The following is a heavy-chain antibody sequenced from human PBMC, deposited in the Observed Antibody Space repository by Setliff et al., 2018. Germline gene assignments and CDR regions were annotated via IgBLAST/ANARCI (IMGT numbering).Heavy chain of an antibody. CDR3: ASSVLQFLEWFKVPGWDYYYGMDV. Sequence: GGSLRLSCAASGFTVSSNYMSWVRQAPGKGLEWVSVIYSGGSTYYADSVKGRFTISRDNSKNTLYLQMNSLRAEDTAVYYCASSVLQFLEWFKVPGWDYYYGMDVWGQGTTVTGSS. J-gene: IGHJ6*02. D-gene: IGHD3-3*01. CDR1: GFTVSSNY. CDR2: IYSGGST. V-gene: IGHV3-66*01.